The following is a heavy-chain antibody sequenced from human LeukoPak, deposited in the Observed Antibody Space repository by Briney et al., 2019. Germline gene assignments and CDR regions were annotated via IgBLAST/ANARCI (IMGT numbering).Heavy chain of an antibody. CDR1: GGSISSYY. D-gene: IGHD2-15*01. Sequence: SETLSLTCTVSGGSISSYYWSWIRQPAGKGLEWIGRIYTSGSTNYNPSLKSRVTMSVGTSKNQFSLKLSSVTAADTAAYYCARGYCSGGSCYYFDYWGQGTLVTVSS. CDR2: IYTSGST. V-gene: IGHV4-4*07. CDR3: ARGYCSGGSCYYFDY. J-gene: IGHJ4*02.